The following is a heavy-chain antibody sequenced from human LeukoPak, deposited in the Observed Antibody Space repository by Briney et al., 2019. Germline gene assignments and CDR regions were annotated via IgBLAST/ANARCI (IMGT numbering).Heavy chain of an antibody. D-gene: IGHD1-1*01. CDR1: GFTVVTNY. Sequence: GGSLRLSCAASGFTVVTNYMNWVRQAPGKGLEWVSLTYPGDSTVTTYYADSVQGRFTVSRDNSKNTLFLQMNILRAEDTAVYYCVRNGAFADNWVAFDVWGQGTMVTVSS. J-gene: IGHJ3*01. CDR3: VRNGAFADNWVAFDV. CDR2: TYPGDSTVTT. V-gene: IGHV3-66*01.